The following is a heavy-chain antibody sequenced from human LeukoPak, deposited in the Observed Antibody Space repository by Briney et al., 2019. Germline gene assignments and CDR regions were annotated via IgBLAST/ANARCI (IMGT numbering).Heavy chain of an antibody. CDR2: ISGSGGST. D-gene: IGHD3-3*01. CDR1: GFSLSSYA. J-gene: IGHJ4*02. V-gene: IGHV3-23*01. Sequence: GGSLRLSCAASGFSLSSYALTWVRQAPGKGLEWVSAISGSGGSTYYADSVKGRFTISRDNSKSTLYLQMNSLSAEDTAVYYCAKSITIFAVVTGFDYWGQGTLVTVSS. CDR3: AKSITIFAVVTGFDY.